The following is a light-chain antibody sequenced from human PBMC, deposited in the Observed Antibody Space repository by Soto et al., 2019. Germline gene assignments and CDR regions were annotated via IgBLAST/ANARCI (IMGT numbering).Light chain of an antibody. V-gene: IGKV1-33*01. CDR1: QDIGTY. J-gene: IGKJ4*01. CDR2: DAS. CDR3: QQHDSLPLT. Sequence: DIHMTQSPSTLSAPVGDSVTVTCRARQDIGTYLAWYQQNLGKAPQLLIYDASSLETGVPSRFSASGSGTDFTFAISSLQPEDFATYYCQQHDSLPLTFGGGTKVDIK.